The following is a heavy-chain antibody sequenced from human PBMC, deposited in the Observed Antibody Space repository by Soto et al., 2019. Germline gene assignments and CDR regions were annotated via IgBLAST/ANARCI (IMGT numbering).Heavy chain of an antibody. CDR3: ASLKITIFGDLYYGMDV. CDR2: INPNSGGT. CDR1: GYTFTGYY. D-gene: IGHD3-3*01. V-gene: IGHV1-2*02. Sequence: QVQLVQSGAEVKKPGASVKVSCKASGYTFTGYYMHWVRQAPGQGLEWMGWINPNSGGTNYAQKFQGRVTMTRDTSISTAYMELSRLRSDDTAVYDCASLKITIFGDLYYGMDVWGQGTTVTVSS. J-gene: IGHJ6*02.